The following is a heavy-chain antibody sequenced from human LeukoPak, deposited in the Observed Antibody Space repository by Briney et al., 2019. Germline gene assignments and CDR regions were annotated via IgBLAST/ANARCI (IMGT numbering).Heavy chain of an antibody. CDR2: VDPEDGET. D-gene: IGHD2-21*02. Sequence: ASVKVSCKVSGYTFTDYYMHWVQQAPGKGLEWMGLVDPEDGETIYAEKFQGRVTITADTSTDTAYMELSSLRSEDTAVYYCARAESEGGDVDYWGQGTLVTVSS. V-gene: IGHV1-69-2*01. CDR3: ARAESEGGDVDY. J-gene: IGHJ4*02. CDR1: GYTFTDYY.